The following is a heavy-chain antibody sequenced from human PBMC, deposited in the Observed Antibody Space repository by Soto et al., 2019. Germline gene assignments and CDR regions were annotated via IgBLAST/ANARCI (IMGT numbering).Heavy chain of an antibody. CDR2: INHSGST. J-gene: IGHJ6*02. CDR3: ARKKGDFWPEYYYYYYGMDV. Sequence: SETLSLTCAVYGGSFSGYYWSWIRQPPGKGLEWIGEINHSGSTNYNPSLKSRVTISVDTSKNQFSLKLSSVTAADTAVYYCARKKGDFWPEYYYYYYGMDVWGQGTTVTVSS. CDR1: GGSFSGYY. V-gene: IGHV4-34*01. D-gene: IGHD3-3*01.